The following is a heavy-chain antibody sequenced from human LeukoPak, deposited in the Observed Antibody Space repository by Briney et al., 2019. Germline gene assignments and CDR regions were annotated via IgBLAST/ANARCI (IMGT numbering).Heavy chain of an antibody. D-gene: IGHD3-16*02. Sequence: SETLSLTCTVSGGSISSSSYFWGWIRQPPGKGLEWIGSIYYSGSTYYNPSLKSRVTISVDTSKNQFSLKLSSVTAADTAVYYCARNYYDYVWGSYRYFDYWGQGTLVTVSS. J-gene: IGHJ4*02. CDR1: GGSISSSSYF. CDR2: IYYSGST. CDR3: ARNYYDYVWGSYRYFDY. V-gene: IGHV4-39*01.